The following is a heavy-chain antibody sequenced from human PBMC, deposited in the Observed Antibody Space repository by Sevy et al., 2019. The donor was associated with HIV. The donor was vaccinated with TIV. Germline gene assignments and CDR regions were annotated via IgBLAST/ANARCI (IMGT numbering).Heavy chain of an antibody. J-gene: IGHJ6*02. Sequence: GGSLRLSSAVSGFTFRSYWMSWVRQAPGKGLEWVAHIKVDGSEKYHVDSVKGRFTISRDNAKNSLFLQMNSLRVEDTAVYYCARDCSSTSCLWGLDVWGQGTAVTVSS. CDR1: GFTFRSYW. CDR2: IKVDGSEK. V-gene: IGHV3-7*03. D-gene: IGHD2-2*01. CDR3: ARDCSSTSCLWGLDV.